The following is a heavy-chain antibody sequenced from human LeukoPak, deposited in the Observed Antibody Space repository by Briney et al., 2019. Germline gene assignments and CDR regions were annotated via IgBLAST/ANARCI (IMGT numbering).Heavy chain of an antibody. CDR2: IIPILGIA. CDR3: ARERYSSSSGFDP. Sequence: SVKVSCKASGGTFSSYAISWVRQAPGQGLEWMGRIIPILGIANYAQKFQGRVTITADKSTSTAYMELSSLRSEDTAVYYCARERYSSSSGFDPWGQGTMVTVSS. V-gene: IGHV1-69*04. CDR1: GGTFSSYA. J-gene: IGHJ3*01. D-gene: IGHD6-6*01.